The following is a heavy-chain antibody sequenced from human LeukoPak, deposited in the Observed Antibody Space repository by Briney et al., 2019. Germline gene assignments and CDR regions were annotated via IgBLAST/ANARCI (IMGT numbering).Heavy chain of an antibody. CDR3: ARDGESGWYPWYYFDY. D-gene: IGHD6-19*01. V-gene: IGHV3-66*01. Sequence: GGSLRLSCAASGFSVGSNYMTWVRQAPGKGLEWVSLIYSGGSTYYADSVKGRFTISRDNSKNTLYLQMNSLRAEDTAVYYCARDGESGWYPWYYFDYWGQGTLVTVSS. J-gene: IGHJ4*02. CDR2: IYSGGST. CDR1: GFSVGSNY.